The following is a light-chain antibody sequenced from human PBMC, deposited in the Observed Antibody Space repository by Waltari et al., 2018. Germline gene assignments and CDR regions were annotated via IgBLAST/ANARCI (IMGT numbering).Light chain of an antibody. Sequence: SSELTQDPAVSVAMGQTVRITCHGDRLRRYYASWYQQRPGQAPILVMYDKNNRPSGVPDRFSGSNSHNTASLTITGAQAEDEASYYCHSRDASGVGGSFGGGTKLTVL. CDR3: HSRDASGVGGS. V-gene: IGLV3-19*01. J-gene: IGLJ2*01. CDR1: RLRRYY. CDR2: DKN.